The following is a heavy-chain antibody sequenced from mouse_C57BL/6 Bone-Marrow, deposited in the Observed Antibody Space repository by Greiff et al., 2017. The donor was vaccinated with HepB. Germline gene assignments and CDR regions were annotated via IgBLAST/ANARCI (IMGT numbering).Heavy chain of an antibody. Sequence: VQLQQSGAELVKPGASVKLSCTASGYTFTEYTIHWVKQRSGQGLEWIGWFYPGSGSIKYNEKFKDKATLTADKSSSTVYMELSRLTSEDSAVYFCARHEEGYYYGSSGFLYWGQGTLVTVSA. CDR2: FYPGSGSI. J-gene: IGHJ3*01. CDR1: GYTFTEYT. D-gene: IGHD1-1*01. CDR3: ARHEEGYYYGSSGFLY. V-gene: IGHV1-62-2*01.